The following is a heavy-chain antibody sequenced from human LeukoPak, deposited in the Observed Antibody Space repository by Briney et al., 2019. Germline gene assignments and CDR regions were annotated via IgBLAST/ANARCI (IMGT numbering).Heavy chain of an antibody. CDR2: IRYDGSNK. V-gene: IGHV3-30*02. D-gene: IGHD3-10*01. Sequence: GGSLRLSCAASGFTFSSYGLHWVRQAPGKGLEWVAFIRYDGSNKYYADSVKGRFTISRDNSKNTLYLQMNSLRAEETAVYYCAKDSRLYYYGSGSLTHFDYWGQGTLVTVSS. J-gene: IGHJ4*02. CDR3: AKDSRLYYYGSGSLTHFDY. CDR1: GFTFSSYG.